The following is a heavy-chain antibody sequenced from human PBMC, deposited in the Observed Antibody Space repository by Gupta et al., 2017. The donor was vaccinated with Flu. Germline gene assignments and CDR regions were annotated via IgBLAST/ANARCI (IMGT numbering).Heavy chain of an antibody. D-gene: IGHD3-9*01. CDR2: ISLSGSAI. J-gene: IGHJ6*02. V-gene: IGHV3-11*01. CDR3: VRVGRYYEGVTAYYHYYYGMDV. Sequence: RQAPGKGLEWVSDISLSGSAISYGDSVKGRVTISRDNAKNSLYLHMNNLRAEDTAVYYCVRVGRYYEGVTAYYHYYYGMDVWGQGTTVIVSS.